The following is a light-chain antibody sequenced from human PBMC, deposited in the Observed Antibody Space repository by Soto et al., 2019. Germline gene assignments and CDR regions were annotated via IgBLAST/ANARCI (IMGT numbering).Light chain of an antibody. Sequence: EIVLTQSPGTLSLSPGERATLSCRASQSVSRDYLAWYQQKPGQAPRLLIYGASSRATGIPDRFSGSGSGTDFTLTINRLEPEDFAVYYCQQYGSSPLTFGHGAKVEIK. CDR1: QSVSRDY. CDR2: GAS. CDR3: QQYGSSPLT. J-gene: IGKJ1*01. V-gene: IGKV3-20*01.